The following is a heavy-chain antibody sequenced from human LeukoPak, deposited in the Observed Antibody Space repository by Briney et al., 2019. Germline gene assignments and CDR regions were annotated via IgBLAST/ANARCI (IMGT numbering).Heavy chain of an antibody. CDR1: GFTFSSDA. CDR3: ASVQFLLPFGSSGYVDY. V-gene: IGHV3-30-3*01. D-gene: IGHD3-22*01. J-gene: IGHJ4*02. CDR2: ISYDGSNK. Sequence: GGSLRLSCAASGFTFSSDAMHWVRQAPGTGLERVAVISYDGSNKYYADSVKGRFTISRDNSKNTLYLQMNSLRAEDTAVYYCASVQFLLPFGSSGYVDYWGQGTLVAVSS.